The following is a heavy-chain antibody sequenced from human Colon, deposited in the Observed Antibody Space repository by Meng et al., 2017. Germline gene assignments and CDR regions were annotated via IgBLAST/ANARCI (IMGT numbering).Heavy chain of an antibody. Sequence: QVQLQESGPGLVKPSQTLSLTCTVSGGSISSGDYYWSWIRQPPGKGLEWIGYMYYSGSTYYNPSLKSRVTVSIDTSKSQFSLKLTSVTAADTAVYYCVRSSGWVRTGFDPWGQGALVTVSS. CDR1: GGSISSGDYY. D-gene: IGHD6-19*01. V-gene: IGHV4-30-4*01. CDR2: MYYSGST. CDR3: VRSSGWVRTGFDP. J-gene: IGHJ5*02.